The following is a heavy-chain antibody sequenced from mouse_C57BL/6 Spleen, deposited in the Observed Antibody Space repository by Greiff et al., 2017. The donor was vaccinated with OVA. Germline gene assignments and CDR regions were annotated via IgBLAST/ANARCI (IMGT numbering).Heavy chain of an antibody. CDR1: GYSITSGYY. Sequence: EVQLQESGPGLVKPSQSLSLTCSVTGYSITSGYYWNWIRQFPGNKLEWMGYISYDGSNNYNPSLKNRISITRDTSKNQFFLKLNSVTTEDTATYYCAREDSFYYAMDYWGQGTSVTVSS. J-gene: IGHJ4*01. CDR3: AREDSFYYAMDY. CDR2: ISYDGSN. V-gene: IGHV3-6*01.